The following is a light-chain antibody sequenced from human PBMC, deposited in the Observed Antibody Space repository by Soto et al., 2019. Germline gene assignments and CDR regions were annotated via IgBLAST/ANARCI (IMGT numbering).Light chain of an antibody. J-gene: IGKJ5*01. Sequence: IVLTQYRGTLSLSPFEIATLSFRASQSVGSNLAWYLQKPGQAPRLLIYDASNRATGIPARFSGRGSGTDFTLSISSLEPEDFALYSCQQSSNWPITFGQGTRLEIK. CDR2: DAS. CDR1: QSVGSN. CDR3: QQSSNWPIT. V-gene: IGKV3-11*01.